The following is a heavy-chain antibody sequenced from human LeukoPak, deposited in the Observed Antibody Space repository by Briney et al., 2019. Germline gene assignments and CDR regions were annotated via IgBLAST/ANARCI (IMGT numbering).Heavy chain of an antibody. CDR3: ASQSYARFDP. CDR2: IQPDGSEQ. V-gene: IGHV3-7*01. CDR1: GFTFSSNW. Sequence: WGSLRLSCAASGFTFSSNWISWVRQAPGKGLECVGNIQPDGSEQYPVDSVKGRFTISRDNARNSLFLQMNSLRVEDTAVYYCASQSYARFDPWGQGTLVTVSS. D-gene: IGHD3-16*01. J-gene: IGHJ5*02.